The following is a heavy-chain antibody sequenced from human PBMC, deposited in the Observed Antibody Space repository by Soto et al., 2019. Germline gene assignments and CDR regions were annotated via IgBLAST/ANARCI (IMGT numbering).Heavy chain of an antibody. CDR2: INHSGST. Sequence: SETLSLTCAVYGGSFSGYYWSWIRQPPGKGLEWIGEINHSGSTNYNPSLKSRVTISVDTSKNQFSLKLSSVTAADTAVYYCARRCSGGSCYDAFDIWGQGTMVTVSS. J-gene: IGHJ3*02. D-gene: IGHD2-15*01. V-gene: IGHV4-34*01. CDR3: ARRCSGGSCYDAFDI. CDR1: GGSFSGYY.